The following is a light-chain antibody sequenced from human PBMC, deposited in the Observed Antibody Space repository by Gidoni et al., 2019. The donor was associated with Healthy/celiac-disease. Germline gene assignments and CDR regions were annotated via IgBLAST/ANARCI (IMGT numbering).Light chain of an antibody. CDR2: GAS. V-gene: IGKV3-20*01. J-gene: IGKJ3*01. Sequence: EIVLTQSPGTLSLSPGESATLSCRASQSVSSSYLAWYQQKPGQAPSLLIYGASSRATGIPDRCSGSGSGTDFTLTISRLEPEDFAVYYCQKYGSSFTFGPGTKVEIK. CDR3: QKYGSSFT. CDR1: QSVSSSY.